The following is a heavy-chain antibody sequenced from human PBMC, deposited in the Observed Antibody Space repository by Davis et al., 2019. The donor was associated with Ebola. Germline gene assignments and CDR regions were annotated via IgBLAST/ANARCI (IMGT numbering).Heavy chain of an antibody. J-gene: IGHJ6*02. Sequence: PSETLSLTCTVSGGSISSGDYYWSWIRQPPGKGLEWIGYITYSGRTYYNPSLKSRVTISVDTSKNQFSLKLSSVAVADTAVYFCARWDDHINYPHYAYYDMDGWGQGTTVTVSS. CDR3: ARWDDHINYPHYAYYDMDG. CDR1: GGSISSGDYY. V-gene: IGHV4-30-4*01. CDR2: ITYSGRT. D-gene: IGHD4-11*01.